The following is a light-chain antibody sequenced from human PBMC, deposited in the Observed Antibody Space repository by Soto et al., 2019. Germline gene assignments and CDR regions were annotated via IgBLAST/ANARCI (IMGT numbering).Light chain of an antibody. CDR3: CSYASSAPFV. J-gene: IGLJ1*01. V-gene: IGLV2-23*02. CDR1: SSDVGSYNL. CDR2: EVI. Sequence: QSALTQPASVSGSPGQSITISCTGTSSDVGSYNLVSWYQQHPGKAPKLMIYEVIKRPSGVSYRFSGSKSGNTASLTISGLQAEDEADYYCCSYASSAPFVFGTGTQLTVL.